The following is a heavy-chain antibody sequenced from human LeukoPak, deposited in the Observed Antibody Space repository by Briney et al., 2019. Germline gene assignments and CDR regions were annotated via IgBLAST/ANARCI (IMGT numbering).Heavy chain of an antibody. CDR1: GGSISGHW. CDR3: ARRNTADASIDF. Sequence: SDTLSLTCTVSGGSISGHWWSWIRQSPGQGLEWIGDIFYSGGTNNNSPLKSRLTMSLDTSKNQFSLKLSSVTAADTAMYYCARRNTADASIDFWGQGILVIASS. V-gene: IGHV4-59*08. CDR2: IFYSGGT. J-gene: IGHJ4*02. D-gene: IGHD2/OR15-2a*01.